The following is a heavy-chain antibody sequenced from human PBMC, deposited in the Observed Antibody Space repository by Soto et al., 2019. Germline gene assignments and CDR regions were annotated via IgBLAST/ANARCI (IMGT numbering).Heavy chain of an antibody. D-gene: IGHD5-12*01. J-gene: IGHJ3*02. CDR1: GYTFTSYG. V-gene: IGHV1-18*01. CDR2: ISAYNGNT. Sequence: ASVKVSCKASGYTFTSYGISWVRQAPGQGLEWMGWISAYNGNTNYAQKLQGRVTMTTDTSTSTAYMELRSLRSDDTAVYYCARDLIVGGYDRYDAFDIWGQGTMVTVSS. CDR3: ARDLIVGGYDRYDAFDI.